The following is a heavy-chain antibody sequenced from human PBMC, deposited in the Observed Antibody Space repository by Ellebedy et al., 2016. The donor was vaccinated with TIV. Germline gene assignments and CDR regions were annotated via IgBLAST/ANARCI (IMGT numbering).Heavy chain of an antibody. J-gene: IGHJ3*02. CDR3: ATAYGDYVHDAFDI. CDR1: GFPFGAYS. CDR2: IRSHTYGGTT. Sequence: PGGSLRLSCTASGFPFGAYSVSWLRQAPGKGLEWVGLIRSHTYGGTTEYAASVKGRFIISRDESKSTANLDLNSLKTEDTAVYYCATAYGDYVHDAFDIWGQGTMVTVSS. V-gene: IGHV3-49*03. D-gene: IGHD4-17*01.